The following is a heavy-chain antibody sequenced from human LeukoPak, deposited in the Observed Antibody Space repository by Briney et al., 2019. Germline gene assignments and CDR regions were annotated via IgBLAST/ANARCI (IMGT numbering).Heavy chain of an antibody. Sequence: GAEVKKPGSSVTVSCKASGGTISSYAISWVRQAPGQGLEWMGGIIPIFGTANYAQKFQGRVTITTDESTSTAYMELSSLRSEDTAVYDCAGVHSSSWYTASDYWGQGTLVTVSS. V-gene: IGHV1-69*05. CDR3: AGVHSSSWYTASDY. J-gene: IGHJ4*02. D-gene: IGHD6-13*01. CDR1: GGTISSYA. CDR2: IIPIFGTA.